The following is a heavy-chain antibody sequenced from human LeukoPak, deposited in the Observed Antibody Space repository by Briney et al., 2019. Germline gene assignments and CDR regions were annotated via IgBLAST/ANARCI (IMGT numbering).Heavy chain of an antibody. D-gene: IGHD6-13*01. CDR1: GFTVSSNY. J-gene: IGHJ4*02. V-gene: IGHV3-30*02. CDR3: AIGRGGQQLGDY. Sequence: PGGSLRLSCAASGFTVSSNYMSWVRQAPGKGLEWVAFIRYDGSNKYYADSVKGRFTISADKSISTAYLQWSSLKASDTAMYYCAIGRGGQQLGDYWGQGTLVTVSS. CDR2: IRYDGSNK.